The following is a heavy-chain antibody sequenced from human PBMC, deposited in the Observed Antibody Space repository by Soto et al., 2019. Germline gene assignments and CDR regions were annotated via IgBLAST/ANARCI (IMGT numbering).Heavy chain of an antibody. J-gene: IGHJ2*01. CDR3: ARPLWSDDYNWGYFDL. Sequence: QVQLVESGGGVVQPGRSLRLSCAASGFTFSSYAMHWVRQAPGKGLEWVAVISYDGINKYYADSVKGRFTISRDNSKNTLYLQMNSVRAEDTAVYYCARPLWSDDYNWGYFDLWGRGTLVTVSS. CDR2: ISYDGINK. CDR1: GFTFSSYA. D-gene: IGHD4-4*01. V-gene: IGHV3-30-3*01.